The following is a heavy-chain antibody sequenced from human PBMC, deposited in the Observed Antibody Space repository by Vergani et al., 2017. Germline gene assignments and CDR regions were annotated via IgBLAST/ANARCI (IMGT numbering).Heavy chain of an antibody. CDR3: ATDDYGDAYLPFDY. D-gene: IGHD4-17*01. J-gene: IGHJ4*02. CDR1: GFTFSSYS. CDR2: ISSSSSTI. Sequence: EVQLVESGGGLVQPGGSLRLSCAASGFTFSSYSMNWVRQAPGKGLEWVSYISSSSSTIYYADSVKGRFTISRDNAKNSLYLQMNSLRAEDTAVYYCATDDYGDAYLPFDYWGQGTLVTVSS. V-gene: IGHV3-48*01.